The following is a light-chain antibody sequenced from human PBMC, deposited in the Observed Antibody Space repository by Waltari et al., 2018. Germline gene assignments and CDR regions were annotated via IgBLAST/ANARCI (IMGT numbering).Light chain of an antibody. CDR3: SSQSSNDVVL. CDR2: DVS. V-gene: IGLV2-14*01. CDR1: SNDVGGSNS. Sequence: QSALTHPASVSGSPGQSVTIFCAGPSNDVGGSNSVSWYQEHPGQAPRVIIYDVSYRPSGVSDRFSGSKSGNTASLTISGLQAEDEADYYCSSQSSNDVVLFGGGTKLTVL. J-gene: IGLJ2*01.